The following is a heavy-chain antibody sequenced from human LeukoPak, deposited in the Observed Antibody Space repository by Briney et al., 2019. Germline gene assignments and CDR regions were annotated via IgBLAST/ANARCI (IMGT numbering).Heavy chain of an antibody. CDR2: ISYDGSNK. Sequence: GGSLRLSCAASGFTFSSYSMHWVRQAPGKGLEWVAVISYDGSNKYYADSVKGRFTISKDNSKNTLYLQMNSLRAEDTAVYYCAKTASGWYLDYWGQGTLVTVSS. V-gene: IGHV3-30-3*02. CDR1: GFTFSSYS. D-gene: IGHD6-19*01. CDR3: AKTASGWYLDY. J-gene: IGHJ4*02.